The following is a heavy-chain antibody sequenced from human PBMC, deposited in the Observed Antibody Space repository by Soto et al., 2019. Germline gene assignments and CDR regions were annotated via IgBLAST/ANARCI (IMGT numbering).Heavy chain of an antibody. CDR3: AHRLAATGLFDY. CDR2: IYWDDDK. J-gene: IGHJ4*02. D-gene: IGHD6-13*01. Sequence: QITLKESGPTLVKPTQTLTLTCTFSGFSLSTSGVGVGWIRQPPGKALEWLALIYWDDDKRYSPSLKSRLTITKNTTKNHVVLTMTKMDPGDTATYFGAHRLAATGLFDYWGQGTLVTVSS. CDR1: GFSLSTSGVG. V-gene: IGHV2-5*02.